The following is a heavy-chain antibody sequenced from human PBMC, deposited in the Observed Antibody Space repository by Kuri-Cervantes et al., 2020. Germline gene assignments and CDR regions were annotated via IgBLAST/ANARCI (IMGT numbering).Heavy chain of an antibody. CDR1: GFTFDDYA. V-gene: IGHV3-48*02. J-gene: IGHJ4*02. CDR2: ISSSSSTI. D-gene: IGHD1-26*01. Sequence: GGSLRLSCAASGFTFDDYAMHWVRQAPGKGLEWVSYISSSSSTIYYADSVKGRFTISRDNAKNSLYLQMNSLRDEDTAVYYCARAAHWYSGSYSLLGYWGQGTLVTVSS. CDR3: ARAAHWYSGSYSLLGY.